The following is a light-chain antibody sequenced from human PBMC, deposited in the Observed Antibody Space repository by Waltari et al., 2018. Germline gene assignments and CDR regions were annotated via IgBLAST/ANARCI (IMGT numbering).Light chain of an antibody. CDR1: QSVSSN. J-gene: IGKJ4*01. V-gene: IGKV3-15*01. CDR2: GAS. Sequence: ELVMTQSPATLSVSPGERATLSCRASQSVSSNLAWYQQKHGQAPRLLIYGASTRATGIPARFSGSGSGTEFTLTISSLQSEDFAVYYCQQYNNWPLTFGGGTKVEIK. CDR3: QQYNNWPLT.